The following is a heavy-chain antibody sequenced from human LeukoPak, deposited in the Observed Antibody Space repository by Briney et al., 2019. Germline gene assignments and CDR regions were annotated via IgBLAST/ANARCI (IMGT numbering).Heavy chain of an antibody. D-gene: IGHD3-16*02. CDR1: GFTFSSYA. J-gene: IGHJ4*02. CDR2: ISGSGGST. CDR3: AKDQRDHDYVWGSYRAIDY. V-gene: IGHV3-23*01. Sequence: GGSLRLSCAASGFTFSSYAMSWVRQAPGKGLERVSAISGSGGSTYYADSVKGRFTISGDNSKNTLYLQMNSLRAEDTAVYYCAKDQRDHDYVWGSYRAIDYWGQGTLVTVSS.